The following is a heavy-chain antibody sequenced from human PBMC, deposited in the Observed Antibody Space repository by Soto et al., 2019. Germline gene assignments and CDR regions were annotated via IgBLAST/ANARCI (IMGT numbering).Heavy chain of an antibody. CDR1: GGSISSSSYY. CDR2: IYYSGGT. J-gene: IGHJ4*02. V-gene: IGHV4-39*01. D-gene: IGHD6-19*01. CDR3: ARKARAVAEPFDY. Sequence: SETLSLTCTVSGGSISSSSYYWGWIRQPPGKGLEWIGSIYYSGGTYYNPALKSRVTISVDTSKNQFPLKLSSVTAADTAVYYCARKARAVAEPFDYWGQGTLVTVSS.